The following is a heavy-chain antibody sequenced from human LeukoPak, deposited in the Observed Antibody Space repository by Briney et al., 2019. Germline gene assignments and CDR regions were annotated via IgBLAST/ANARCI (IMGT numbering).Heavy chain of an antibody. J-gene: IGHJ3*02. D-gene: IGHD1-7*01. CDR2: INSDGSTT. V-gene: IGHV3-74*01. CDR1: GFTFSSYW. Sequence: GRSLRLSCAASGFTFSSYWMHWVRQAPGKGLVWVSHINSDGSTTNYADSVKGRFTISRDNAKNTLYLQMNSLRAEDTAVYYCARGGTGATRDDTFDIWGQGAMVTVSS. CDR3: ARGGTGATRDDTFDI.